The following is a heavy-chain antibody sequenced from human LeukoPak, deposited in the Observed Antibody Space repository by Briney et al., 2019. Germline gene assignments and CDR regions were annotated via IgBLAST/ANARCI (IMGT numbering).Heavy chain of an antibody. CDR3: ARDITQYSSSWIHGAFDI. Sequence: GGSLRLSCAASGFTFSSYSMNWVRQAPGKGLEWVSSISSSSSYIYYADSVKGRFTISRGNAKNSLYLQMNSLRAEDTAVYYCARDITQYSSSWIHGAFDIWGQGTMVTVSS. CDR2: ISSSSSYI. D-gene: IGHD6-13*01. CDR1: GFTFSSYS. J-gene: IGHJ3*02. V-gene: IGHV3-21*01.